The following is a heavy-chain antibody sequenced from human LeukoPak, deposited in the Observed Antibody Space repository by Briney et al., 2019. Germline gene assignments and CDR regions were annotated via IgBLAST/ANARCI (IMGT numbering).Heavy chain of an antibody. D-gene: IGHD3-22*01. V-gene: IGHV4-61*02. CDR2: IYTSGST. J-gene: IGHJ6*02. Sequence: SQTLSLTCTVSGGSISSGSYYWSWIRQPAGKGLEWIGRIYTSGSTNYNPSLKSRVTISVDTSKNQFSLKLSSVTAADTAVYYCARDYPRSRRNSSGPAPRYYYYGMDVWGQGTTVTVSS. CDR3: ARDYPRSRRNSSGPAPRYYYYGMDV. CDR1: GGSISSGSYY.